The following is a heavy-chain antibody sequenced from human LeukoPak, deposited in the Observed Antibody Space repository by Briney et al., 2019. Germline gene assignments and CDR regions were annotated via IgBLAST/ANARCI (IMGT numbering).Heavy chain of an antibody. V-gene: IGHV4-59*01. Sequence: SETLSLTCTVSGASISRWYWSWIRQPPGKGLEWIGYIHGNGNTNYNPSLKSRVSMSLDTSRNQFSLNLSSVTAADTATYYCARETMLAGFASGLGFNYWGQGLLVIVSS. D-gene: IGHD6-19*01. J-gene: IGHJ4*02. CDR3: ARETMLAGFASGLGFNY. CDR1: GASISRWY. CDR2: IHGNGNT.